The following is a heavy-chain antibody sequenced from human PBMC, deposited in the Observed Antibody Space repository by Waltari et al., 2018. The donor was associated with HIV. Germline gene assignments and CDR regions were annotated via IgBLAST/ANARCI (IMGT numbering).Heavy chain of an antibody. D-gene: IGHD1-20*01. V-gene: IGHV3-30*04. Sequence: QVQLVESGGGVVQPGRSLRLSCAASGVTLIIYGLPWVRQAPGKGLEWVAVISYDGRHIFYADSVRGRFTISRDNSKNTLYLQMNSLTPADTAVYYCARAYNWNIRSPGFCDFWGQGTLVTVSS. J-gene: IGHJ4*02. CDR3: ARAYNWNIRSPGFCDF. CDR2: ISYDGRHI. CDR1: GVTLIIYG.